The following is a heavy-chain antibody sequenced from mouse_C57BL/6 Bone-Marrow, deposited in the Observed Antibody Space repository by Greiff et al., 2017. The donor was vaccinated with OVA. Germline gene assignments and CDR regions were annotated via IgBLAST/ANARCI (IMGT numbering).Heavy chain of an antibody. CDR3: ASTYYGSSYDYAMDY. CDR1: GYTFTSYW. V-gene: IGHV1-55*01. Sequence: VQLQQPGAELVKPGASVKMSCKASGYTFTSYWITWVKQTPGQGLEWMGDIYPGSGSTNYNEKLKSKATLTVDTSSSTAYMQLSSLTSEDSAVYYCASTYYGSSYDYAMDYWGQGTSVTVSS. CDR2: IYPGSGST. D-gene: IGHD1-1*01. J-gene: IGHJ4*01.